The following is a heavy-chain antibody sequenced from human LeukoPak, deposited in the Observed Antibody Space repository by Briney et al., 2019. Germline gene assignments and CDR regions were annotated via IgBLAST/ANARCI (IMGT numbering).Heavy chain of an antibody. J-gene: IGHJ4*02. D-gene: IGHD2-21*02. Sequence: PGGSLRLSCAASGFTFSDYHMHWIRQAPGKGLEWVSRISYSRTYTNYADSVKGRFTISRDDAKNSLYLQMNSLRGEDTAVYYCARAAYCGGDCYYYFDYWGQGTLVTVSS. CDR3: ARAAYCGGDCYYYFDY. V-gene: IGHV3-11*05. CDR2: ISYSRTYT. CDR1: GFTFSDYH.